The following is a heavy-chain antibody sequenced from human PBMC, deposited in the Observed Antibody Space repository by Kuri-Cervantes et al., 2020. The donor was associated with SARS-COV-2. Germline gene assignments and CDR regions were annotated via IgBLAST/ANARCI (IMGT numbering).Heavy chain of an antibody. V-gene: IGHV5-10-1*01. CDR3: ARYCASTNCANYYGMDV. J-gene: IGHJ6*02. D-gene: IGHD2-2*01. CDR2: IDPSDSYT. Sequence: SCKGSEYSFTSYRIGWVRQMPGEGLEWMGTIDPSDSYTTHSPSFQGHVTIAADKSISTAYLQWSSLKASDTAMYYCARYCASTNCANYYGMDVWGQGTTVTVSS. CDR1: EYSFTSYR.